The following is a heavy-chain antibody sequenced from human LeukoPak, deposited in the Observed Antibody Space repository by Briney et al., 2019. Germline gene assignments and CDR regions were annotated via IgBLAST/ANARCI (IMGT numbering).Heavy chain of an antibody. Sequence: SQTLSLTCIVSGGSISSGGHYWSWIRQPPGKGLEWIGYIYYSGSAYYNPSLKSRVTISVDRSKNQFSLKLSSVTAADTAVYYCARGEGYYDSSGVDYWGQGTLVTVSS. V-gene: IGHV4-30-2*01. CDR3: ARGEGYYDSSGVDY. J-gene: IGHJ4*02. CDR1: GGSISSGGHY. D-gene: IGHD3-22*01. CDR2: IYYSGSA.